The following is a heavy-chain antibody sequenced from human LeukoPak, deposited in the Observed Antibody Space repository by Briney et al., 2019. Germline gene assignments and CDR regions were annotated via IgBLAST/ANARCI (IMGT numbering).Heavy chain of an antibody. V-gene: IGHV3-30*18. CDR3: AKEGYYGSGSEYYYYYGMDV. CDR2: ISYDGSNK. Sequence: GRSLRLSCAASGFTFSSYGMHWVRQAPGKGLEWAAVISYDGSNKYYADSVKGRFTISRDNSKNTLYLQMNSLRAEDTAVYYCAKEGYYGSGSEYYYYYGMDVWGKGTTVTVSS. D-gene: IGHD3-10*01. J-gene: IGHJ6*04. CDR1: GFTFSSYG.